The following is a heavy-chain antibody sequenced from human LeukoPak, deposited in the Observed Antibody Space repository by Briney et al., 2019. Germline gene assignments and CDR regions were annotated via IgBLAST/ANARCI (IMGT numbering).Heavy chain of an antibody. CDR2: IWYDGSNK. CDR1: GFTFSSYG. Sequence: PGGSLRLSCAASGFTFSSYGMHWVRQAPGKGLEWVAVIWYDGSNKYYADSVKGRFTISRDNSKNTLCLQMNSLRAEDTAVYYCAKDYGESDGLTYYYYYYMDVWGKGTTVTVSS. CDR3: AKDYGESDGLTYYYYYYMDV. D-gene: IGHD3-10*01. V-gene: IGHV3-33*06. J-gene: IGHJ6*03.